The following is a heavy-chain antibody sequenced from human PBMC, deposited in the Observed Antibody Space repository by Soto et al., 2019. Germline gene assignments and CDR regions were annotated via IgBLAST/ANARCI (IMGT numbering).Heavy chain of an antibody. CDR2: ISGSGGST. CDR1: GFTFSSYA. CDR3: ATCSSTSEGAYYFDY. Sequence: EVQLLESGGGLVQPGGSRRLSCAASGFTFSSYAMSWVRQAPGKGLEWVSAISGSGGSTYYADSVKGRFTISRDNSKNTLYLQMNSLRAEDTAVYYCATCSSTSEGAYYFDYWGQGTLVTVSS. V-gene: IGHV3-23*01. J-gene: IGHJ4*02. D-gene: IGHD2-2*01.